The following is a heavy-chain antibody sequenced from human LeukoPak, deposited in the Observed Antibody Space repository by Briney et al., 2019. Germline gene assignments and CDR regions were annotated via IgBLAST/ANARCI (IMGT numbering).Heavy chain of an antibody. CDR3: AKGLIAVAGIRD. D-gene: IGHD6-19*01. V-gene: IGHV3-21*04. J-gene: IGHJ4*02. CDR1: GFTFSSYS. CDR2: ISSSSSYI. Sequence: GGSLRLSCAASGFTFSSYSMNWVRQAPGKGLEWVSSISSSSSYIYYADPVKGRFTISRDNAKNSLYLQMNSLRAEDTALYYCAKGLIAVAGIRDWGQGTLVTVSS.